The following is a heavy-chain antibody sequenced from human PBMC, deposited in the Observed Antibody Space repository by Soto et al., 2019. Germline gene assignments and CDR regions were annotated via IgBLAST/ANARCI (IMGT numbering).Heavy chain of an antibody. CDR1: GGSVISGSYY. Sequence: PSETLSLTCTVSGGSVISGSYYWSLIRQPPGKGLEWIGYIYYSGSTNYNPSLKSRVTISVDTSKNQFSLKLSSVTAADTAVYYCARGVHDTYYYGMDVWGQGTTVTVS. J-gene: IGHJ6*02. D-gene: IGHD3-9*01. V-gene: IGHV4-61*01. CDR3: ARGVHDTYYYGMDV. CDR2: IYYSGST.